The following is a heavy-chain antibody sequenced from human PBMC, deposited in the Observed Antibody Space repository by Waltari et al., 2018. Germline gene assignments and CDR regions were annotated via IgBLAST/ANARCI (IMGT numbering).Heavy chain of an antibody. J-gene: IGHJ4*02. CDR2: ISWDGGST. CDR3: AKDMGRELLYDY. CDR1: GFTFDDYA. V-gene: IGHV3-43D*04. D-gene: IGHD1-26*01. Sequence: EVQLVESGGVVVQPGGSLRLSCAASGFTFDDYAMHWFRQAPGKGLEWVSLISWDGGSTYYADSVKGRFTISRDNSKNSLYLQMNSLRAEDTALYYCAKDMGRELLYDYWGQGTLVTVSS.